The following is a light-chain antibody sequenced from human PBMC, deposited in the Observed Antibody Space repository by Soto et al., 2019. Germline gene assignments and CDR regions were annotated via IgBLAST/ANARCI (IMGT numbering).Light chain of an antibody. CDR2: GAS. J-gene: IGKJ1*01. CDR3: LQTYNLPRT. Sequence: DIQMTQSPSSLSASVGDRVTITCRASLPIGDSLSWFQQKAGKPPTLLIYGASALQSGVPARFSGSGSGTDFTITISNMQPEDFATYYCLQTYNLPRTFGQGTKVEFK. CDR1: LPIGDS. V-gene: IGKV1-39*01.